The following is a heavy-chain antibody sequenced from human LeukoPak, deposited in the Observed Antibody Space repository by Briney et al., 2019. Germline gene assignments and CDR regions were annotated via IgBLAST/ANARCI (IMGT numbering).Heavy chain of an antibody. D-gene: IGHD2-2*01. CDR3: VTEGYSSDICYVR. Sequence: ASVKVSCKAFGYTFTDYYMHWVQQAPGKGLEWMGRVDPADGETAYAERFQGRVTITADPSRATAYMELASLRSEDTAMYYCVTEGYSSDICYVRWGQGTLVTVSS. CDR1: GYTFTDYY. V-gene: IGHV1-69-2*01. J-gene: IGHJ4*02. CDR2: VDPADGET.